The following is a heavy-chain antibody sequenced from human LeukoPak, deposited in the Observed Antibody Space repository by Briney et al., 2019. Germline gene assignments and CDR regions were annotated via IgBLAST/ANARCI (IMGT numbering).Heavy chain of an antibody. V-gene: IGHV3-74*01. Sequence: PGGSLRLSCAASGFTFSSNWMHWVRQGPGKGLVWVSRINPDGSRTDYAESVKGRFTISRDNAKNTLYLQMNSLRAEDTAVYYCASSFIPYYYGSGSYYYGQFDYWGQGTLVTVSS. CDR1: GFTFSSNW. CDR3: ASSFIPYYYGSGSYYYGQFDY. D-gene: IGHD3-10*01. J-gene: IGHJ4*02. CDR2: INPDGSRT.